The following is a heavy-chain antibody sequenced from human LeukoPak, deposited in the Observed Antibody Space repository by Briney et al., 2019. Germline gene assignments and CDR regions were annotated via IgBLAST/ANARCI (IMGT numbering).Heavy chain of an antibody. CDR2: ISYDGNDK. D-gene: IGHD5-18*01. J-gene: IGHJ4*02. V-gene: IGHV3-30-3*01. Sequence: QAGRSLRLSCAASGFTFSNYAMHWVRQAPGKGLEWVAIISYDGNDKYYTDSVKGRFTISRDKSKNTLYLQMNSLRAEDTAVYYCARDRDTAMGLWGQGTLVTVSS. CDR1: GFTFSNYA. CDR3: ARDRDTAMGL.